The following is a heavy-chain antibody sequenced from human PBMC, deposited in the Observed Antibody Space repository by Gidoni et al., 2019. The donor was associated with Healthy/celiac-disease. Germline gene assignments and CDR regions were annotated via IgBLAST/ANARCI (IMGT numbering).Heavy chain of an antibody. J-gene: IGHJ3*02. CDR1: GCTFSSYS. CDR3: ARGRGGAAWAFDI. CDR2: ISSSSSYI. Sequence: EVQLVESGGGRVKPGGTLRLACADSGCTFSSYSMNWVRQAPGKGLEGVSSISSSSSYISYADSVKGRFTISRDNAKNSLYLQMNSLRAEDTAVYYCARGRGGAAWAFDIWGQGTMVTVSS. V-gene: IGHV3-21*01. D-gene: IGHD3-16*01.